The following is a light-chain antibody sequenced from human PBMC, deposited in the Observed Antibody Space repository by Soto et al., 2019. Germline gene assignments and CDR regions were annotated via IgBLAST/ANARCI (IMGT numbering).Light chain of an antibody. J-gene: IGLJ1*01. CDR1: SSDVGAYNY. V-gene: IGLV2-14*01. CDR3: SSYTSSSTYV. CDR2: EVS. Sequence: QSVLTHPPSASGSPGQSVTISCTGTSSDVGAYNYVSWYQQHPGKAPKLMIYEVSNRPSGVSNRFSGSKSGNTASLTISGLRAEDEADYYCSSYTSSSTYVFGTGTKVTVL.